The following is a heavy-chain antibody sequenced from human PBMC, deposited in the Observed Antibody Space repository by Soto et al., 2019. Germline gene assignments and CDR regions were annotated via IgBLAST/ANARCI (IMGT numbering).Heavy chain of an antibody. D-gene: IGHD3-10*01. CDR3: ARDRSLVRGVISSFDY. J-gene: IGHJ4*02. V-gene: IGHV3-33*01. Sequence: GGSLRLSCAASGFTFSSYGMHWVRQAPGKGLEWVAVIWYDGSNKYYADSVKGRFTISRDNSKNTLYLQMNSLRAEDTAVYYCARDRSLVRGVISSFDYWGQGTLVTVSS. CDR1: GFTFSSYG. CDR2: IWYDGSNK.